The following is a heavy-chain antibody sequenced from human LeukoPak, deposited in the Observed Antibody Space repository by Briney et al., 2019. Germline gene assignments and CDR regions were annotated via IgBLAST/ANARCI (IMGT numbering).Heavy chain of an antibody. Sequence: SETLSLTCTVSGGSISSGGYHWTWIRQHPGKGLEWIGYIYYSGTTYYNPSLKSRLTMSVDTSKNQFSLKLSSVTAADTAVYYCARRFYGAGSYHFDYWGQGTLVTVSS. D-gene: IGHD3-10*01. CDR3: ARRFYGAGSYHFDY. CDR1: GGSISSGGYH. V-gene: IGHV4-31*03. J-gene: IGHJ4*02. CDR2: IYYSGTT.